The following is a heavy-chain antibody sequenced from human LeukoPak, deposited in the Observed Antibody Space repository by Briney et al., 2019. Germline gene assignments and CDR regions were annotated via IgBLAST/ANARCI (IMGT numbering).Heavy chain of an antibody. D-gene: IGHD3-3*01. CDR2: ISSSSSYI. Sequence: GGSLRLSCAASGFTFSSYSMNWVRQAPGKGLEWVSSISSSSSYIYYADSVKGRFTISRDNAKNSLYLQMNSLRAEDTAVYYCASWAGNTQSDSWSGPFDYWGQGTLVTGSS. CDR1: GFTFSSYS. J-gene: IGHJ4*02. V-gene: IGHV3-21*01. CDR3: ASWAGNTQSDSWSGPFDY.